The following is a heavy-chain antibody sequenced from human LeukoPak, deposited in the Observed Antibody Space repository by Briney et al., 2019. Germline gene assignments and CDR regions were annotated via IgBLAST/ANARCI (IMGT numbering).Heavy chain of an antibody. V-gene: IGHV4-59*01. Sequence: SETLSLTCNVSGGSISGYHWSWIRQPPGKGLEWLGYIYYSGSSNYIPSLKSRVTISADTSKNQFSLKLSSVTAADTAVYYCARVPRSYYYYYYMDVWGKGTTVTVSS. CDR2: IYYSGSS. CDR3: ARVPRSYYYYYYMDV. J-gene: IGHJ6*03. CDR1: GGSISGYH.